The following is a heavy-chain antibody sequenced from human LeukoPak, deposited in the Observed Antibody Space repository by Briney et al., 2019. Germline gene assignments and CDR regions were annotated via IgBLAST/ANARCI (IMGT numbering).Heavy chain of an antibody. CDR2: IYSDGSSA. CDR1: GFTFSSYW. D-gene: IGHD3-10*01. V-gene: IGHV3-74*01. J-gene: IGHJ4*02. CDR3: ARALDGSGSRSFDY. Sequence: GGSLRLSCAASGFTFSSYWMHWVRQAPGKGLVWVSRIYSDGSSANYADSVKGRFTISRDNSKNTLYLQMNSLRAEDTAVYYCARALDGSGSRSFDYWGQGTLVTVSS.